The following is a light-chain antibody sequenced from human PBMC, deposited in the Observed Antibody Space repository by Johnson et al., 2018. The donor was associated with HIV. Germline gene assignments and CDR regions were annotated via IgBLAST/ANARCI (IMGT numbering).Light chain of an antibody. CDR1: SSNIGNKY. CDR2: ENN. Sequence: QSVLTQPPSVSAAPGQKVTISCSGSSSNIGNKYVSWYQQLPGTAPKLLIYENNKRPSGIPDRLSGSKSGTSATLGITGLQTGDEADYYCGTWDSSLSAGVFGTGTKVTVL. J-gene: IGLJ1*01. V-gene: IGLV1-51*02. CDR3: GTWDSSLSAGV.